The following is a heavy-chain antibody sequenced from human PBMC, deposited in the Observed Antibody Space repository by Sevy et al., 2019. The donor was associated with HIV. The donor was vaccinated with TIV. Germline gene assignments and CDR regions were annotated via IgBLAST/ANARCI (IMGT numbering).Heavy chain of an antibody. Sequence: GGSLRLSCAASGFSLETFWIHRVRQAPGKGLEWVGRIKSNSDGGTTDYAAPLEGRFTMSRDDSENKIYLQINNLKIEDTAVYYCATAPGTGYWGQGTLVTVSS. CDR1: GFSLETFW. V-gene: IGHV3-15*01. J-gene: IGHJ4*02. D-gene: IGHD3-10*01. CDR3: ATAPGTGY. CDR2: IKSNSDGGTT.